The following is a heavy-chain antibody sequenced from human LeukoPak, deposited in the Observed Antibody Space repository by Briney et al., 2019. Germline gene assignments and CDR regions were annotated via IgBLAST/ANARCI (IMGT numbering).Heavy chain of an antibody. CDR1: GFPFHTYA. CDR3: AKDMISFNGEYDAFDI. V-gene: IGHV3-23*01. Sequence: GGSLRLSCTASGFPFHTYAMPWVRQAPGKGLEWVSGIGGGDTYFADSVRGRFTISRDDSKKMVHLEMNVLRAEDTAIYYCAKDMISFNGEYDAFDIWGRGTMVTVS. J-gene: IGHJ3*02. CDR2: IGGGDT. D-gene: IGHD3-10*01.